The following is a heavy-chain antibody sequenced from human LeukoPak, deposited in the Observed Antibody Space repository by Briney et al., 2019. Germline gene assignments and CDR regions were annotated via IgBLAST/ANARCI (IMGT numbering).Heavy chain of an antibody. V-gene: IGHV1-46*01. Sequence: ASVKVSCKASGYTFATHWMHWVRQAPGQGLEWMEKINPIGDVRSYAQKVQGRVTVTRDMSTRTVYMERSDLRPEDTAVYYCARDYSGEWEQLTGWWFDPWGQGTLVSVSS. CDR1: GYTFATHW. CDR3: ARDYSGEWEQLTGWWFDP. CDR2: INPIGDVR. J-gene: IGHJ5*02. D-gene: IGHD1-26*01.